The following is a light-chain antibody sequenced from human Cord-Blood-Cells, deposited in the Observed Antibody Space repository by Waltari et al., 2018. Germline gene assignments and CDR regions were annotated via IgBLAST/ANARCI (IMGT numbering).Light chain of an antibody. CDR1: QDISNY. Sequence: DIQMTQSPSSLSASAGDRVTITCQASQDISNYLNWYQQKPGKAPKLLIYDASNLETGVPSMFSGSGSGTDFTFTISSLQPEDIATYYCQQYDNLPLTFGGGTKVEIK. J-gene: IGKJ4*01. V-gene: IGKV1-33*01. CDR3: QQYDNLPLT. CDR2: DAS.